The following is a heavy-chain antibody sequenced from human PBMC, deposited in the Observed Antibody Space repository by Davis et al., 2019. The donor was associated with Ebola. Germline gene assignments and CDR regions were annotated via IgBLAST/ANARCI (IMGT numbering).Heavy chain of an antibody. V-gene: IGHV4-34*01. CDR1: GGSFSGYY. Sequence: SETLSLTCAVYGGSFSGYYWSWIRQPPGKGLEWIGEINHIGSTNYNPSLKSRVTISVDTSKNQFSLKLSSVTAADTAVYYCARLGLYNWFDPWGQGTLVTVSS. D-gene: IGHD7-27*01. CDR3: ARLGLYNWFDP. J-gene: IGHJ5*02. CDR2: INHIGST.